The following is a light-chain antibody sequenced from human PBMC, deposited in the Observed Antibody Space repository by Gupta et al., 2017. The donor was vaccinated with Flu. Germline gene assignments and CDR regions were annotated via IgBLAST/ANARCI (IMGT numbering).Light chain of an antibody. Sequence: DIQMTQSPSTLSTSVGDRVSITCRASQNVSIWLAWYQQRPGKAPKLLIYRTSRLETGVPSRFSGRGSGTEFTLTISSLQPDDFASYYCQQYSSSYSFDPGTKLETK. CDR3: QQYSSSYS. J-gene: IGKJ2*03. V-gene: IGKV1-5*03. CDR2: RTS. CDR1: QNVSIW.